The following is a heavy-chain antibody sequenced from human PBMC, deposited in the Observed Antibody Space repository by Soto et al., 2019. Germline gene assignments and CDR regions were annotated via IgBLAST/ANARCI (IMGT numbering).Heavy chain of an antibody. D-gene: IGHD3-22*01. Sequence: QVQLVESGGGVVQPGRSLRLSCAASGFTFSSYGMHWVRQAPGKGLEWVAVIWYDGSNKYYADSVKGRFTISRDNSKNTLYLQMNSLRAEDKAVYYCAREGYYDSSGYYYVGFDYWGQGTLVTVSS. CDR1: GFTFSSYG. V-gene: IGHV3-33*01. CDR2: IWYDGSNK. J-gene: IGHJ4*02. CDR3: AREGYYDSSGYYYVGFDY.